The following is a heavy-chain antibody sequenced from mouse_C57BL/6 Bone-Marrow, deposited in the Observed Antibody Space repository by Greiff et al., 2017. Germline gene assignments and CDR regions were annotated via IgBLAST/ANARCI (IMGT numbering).Heavy chain of an antibody. CDR1: GYTFTEYT. CDR2: FYPGSGSI. J-gene: IGHJ4*01. Sequence: VQIQQSGAELVKPGASVKLSCKASGYTFTEYTIHWVKQRSGQGLEWIGWFYPGSGSIKYNEKFKDKATLTADKSSSTVYMELSRLTSEDSAVYFWARHEEREGPYGSSMDYWGQGTSVTVSS. D-gene: IGHD1-1*01. V-gene: IGHV1-62-2*01. CDR3: ARHEEREGPYGSSMDY.